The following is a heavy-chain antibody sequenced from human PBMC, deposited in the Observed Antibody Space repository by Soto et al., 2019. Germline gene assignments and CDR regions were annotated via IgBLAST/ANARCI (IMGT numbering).Heavy chain of an antibody. J-gene: IGHJ4*02. CDR1: GGSVSDKTYY. V-gene: IGHV4-61*01. Sequence: SETLSLTYSVSGGSVSDKTYYWSWIRQPPGKRLEWIGYVYYSGTTNYNPSLKSRVTVSVDLSKNRFSLRPSSVTTADTALYYCARTTAVPNTLRSRYFFDYWGQGTLVTVSS. CDR2: VYYSGTT. D-gene: IGHD4-17*01. CDR3: ARTTAVPNTLRSRYFFDY.